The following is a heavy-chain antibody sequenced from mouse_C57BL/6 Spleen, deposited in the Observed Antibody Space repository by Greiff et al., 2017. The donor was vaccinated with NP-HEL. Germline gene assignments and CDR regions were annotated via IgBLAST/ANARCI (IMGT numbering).Heavy chain of an antibody. CDR1: GFTFSNYW. D-gene: IGHD1-1*01. CDR3: TGPSYYYGSSPFAY. CDR2: IRLKSDNYAT. J-gene: IGHJ3*01. Sequence: EVQRVESGGGLVQPGGSMKLSCVASGFTFSNYWMNWVRQSPEKGLEWVAQIRLKSDNYATHYAESVKGRFTISRDDSKSSVYLQMNNLRAEDTGIYYCTGPSYYYGSSPFAYWGQGTLVTVSA. V-gene: IGHV6-3*01.